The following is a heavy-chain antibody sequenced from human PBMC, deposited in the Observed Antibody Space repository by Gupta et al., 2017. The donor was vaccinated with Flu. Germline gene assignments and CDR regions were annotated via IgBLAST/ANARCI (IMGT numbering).Heavy chain of an antibody. D-gene: IGHD1-26*01. CDR2: ISSSGSKI. CDR1: FSSYE. CDR3: ARGRPWEQKGFGY. V-gene: IGHV3-48*03. J-gene: IGHJ4*02. Sequence: FSSYEMNWVSQDPGKGLEWVSYISSSGSKIYDADAVKGRFTISRDNAKNSLYLQMKRVRAEDTAVYYSARGRPWEQKGFGYGGQGTMVTVCS.